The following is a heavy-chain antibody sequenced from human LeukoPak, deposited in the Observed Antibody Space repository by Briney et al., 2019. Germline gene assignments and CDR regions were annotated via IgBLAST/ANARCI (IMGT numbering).Heavy chain of an antibody. CDR3: ARLGGDDFWSGYLFDY. D-gene: IGHD3-3*01. CDR1: GGSISSYY. V-gene: IGHV4-39*01. CDR2: IYYSGST. J-gene: IGHJ4*02. Sequence: SETLSLTCTVSGGSISSYYWGWIRQPPGKGLEWIGSIYYSGSTYYNPSLKSRVTISVDTSKNQFSLKLSSVTAADTAVYYCARLGGDDFWSGYLFDYWGQGTLITVSS.